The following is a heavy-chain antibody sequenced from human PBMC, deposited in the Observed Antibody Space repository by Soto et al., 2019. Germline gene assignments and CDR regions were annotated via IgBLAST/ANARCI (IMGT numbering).Heavy chain of an antibody. J-gene: IGHJ2*01. CDR2: IYYSGRT. CDR1: GGSISSGGYF. CDR3: ARDLGLGSSGYNSQNWYFDL. V-gene: IGHV4-31*03. D-gene: IGHD3-22*01. Sequence: QVQLQESGPGLVKPSQTLSLTCTVSGGSISSGGYFWSWIRQHPGTGLEWIGYIYYSGRTYYNPSLKSRVTISVDTSKNQFSLKLSSVTAADTAVYYCARDLGLGSSGYNSQNWYFDLWGRGTLVTVSS.